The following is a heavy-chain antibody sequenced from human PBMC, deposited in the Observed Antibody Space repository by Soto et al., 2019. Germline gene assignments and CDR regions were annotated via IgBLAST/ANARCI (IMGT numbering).Heavy chain of an antibody. CDR3: ARPTYGDYELDY. D-gene: IGHD4-17*01. J-gene: IGHJ4*02. Sequence: QVQLVESGGGVVQPGRSLRLSCAASGFTFSSYGMHWVRQAPGKGLEWVAVIWYDGSNKYYADSVKGRFTISRDNSKNTLYLQMNSLRDEDTAVYYCARPTYGDYELDYWGQGTLVTVSS. CDR1: GFTFSSYG. CDR2: IWYDGSNK. V-gene: IGHV3-33*01.